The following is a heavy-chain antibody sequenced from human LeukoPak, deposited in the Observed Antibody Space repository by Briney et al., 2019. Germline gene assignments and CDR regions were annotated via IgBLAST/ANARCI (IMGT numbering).Heavy chain of an antibody. CDR2: IWYDGSNK. J-gene: IGHJ5*02. D-gene: IGHD4-17*01. CDR1: GFTFSSYG. V-gene: IGHV3-33*01. CDR3: ARKDGDNWFDL. Sequence: PGGSLRLSCAASGFTFSSYGMHWVRQAPGKGLEWVAVIWYDGSNKYYADSVKGRFTISRDNSKNTLYLQMNSLRAEDTAAYYCARKDGDNWFDLWGQGTLVTVSS.